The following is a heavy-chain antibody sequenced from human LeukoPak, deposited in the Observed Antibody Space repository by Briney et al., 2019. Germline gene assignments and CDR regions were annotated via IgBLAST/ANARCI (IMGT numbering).Heavy chain of an antibody. CDR3: AKASGSGSFDY. Sequence: GGSLRLSCTASGFSFSGHWMHWARQLPGKGLVWVSRISPTGSTTSYADSVKGRFTVSRDNAKNTLYLQMNSLRAEDTAVYYCAKASGSGSFDYWGQGTLVTVSS. J-gene: IGHJ4*02. CDR1: GFSFSGHW. CDR2: ISPTGSTT. D-gene: IGHD3-10*01. V-gene: IGHV3-74*01.